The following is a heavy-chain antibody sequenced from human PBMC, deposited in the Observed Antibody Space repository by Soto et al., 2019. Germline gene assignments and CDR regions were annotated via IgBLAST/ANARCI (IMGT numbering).Heavy chain of an antibody. Sequence: TSETLSLTCAVSGGSISSSSYYWGWIRQPPGKGLEWIGSIYYRGTTYYNPSLKSRVTIFVDTSKNQLSLKLSSVTAADTAVYYCAKLTVISIVGFDSWGQGTLVTVSS. CDR1: GGSISSSSYY. CDR3: AKLTVISIVGFDS. J-gene: IGHJ4*02. D-gene: IGHD1-26*01. CDR2: IYYRGTT. V-gene: IGHV4-39*01.